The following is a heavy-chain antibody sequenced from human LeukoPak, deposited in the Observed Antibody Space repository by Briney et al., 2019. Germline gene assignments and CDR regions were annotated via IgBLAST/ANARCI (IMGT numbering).Heavy chain of an antibody. V-gene: IGHV3-30*18. CDR2: ISYDGSNK. CDR1: GFTFSSYG. D-gene: IGHD5-18*01. CDR3: AKDRGTWIQLWFFDY. Sequence: PGRSLRLSCAASGFTFSSYGMHGVRQAPGKGLEGGAVISYDGSNKYYADSVKGRFTSSRDNSKKTLYLQMNSLRDEDTAVYYCAKDRGTWIQLWFFDYWGQGTLVTVSS. J-gene: IGHJ4*02.